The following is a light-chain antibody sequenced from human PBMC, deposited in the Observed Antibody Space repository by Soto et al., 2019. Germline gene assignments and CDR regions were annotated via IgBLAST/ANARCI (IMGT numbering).Light chain of an antibody. Sequence: DIVMTQSPDSLAVSLGERATINCKSSQSVLKSSNNNNFLAWYQQKPGQPPKLLIYWASTRESGVPDRFSGSESGTDFTLTISSLQAEDVAVYYCQQAYSLPYTFGQGTKLEIK. J-gene: IGKJ2*01. CDR2: WAS. CDR1: QSVLKSSNNNNF. V-gene: IGKV4-1*01. CDR3: QQAYSLPYT.